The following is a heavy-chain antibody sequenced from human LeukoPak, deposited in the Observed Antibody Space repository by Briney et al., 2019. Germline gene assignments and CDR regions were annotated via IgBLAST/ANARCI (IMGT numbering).Heavy chain of an antibody. CDR2: ISSSGSTI. CDR3: ARVRSGYLYYYYGMDV. CDR1: GFTFSDYY. D-gene: IGHD5-12*01. J-gene: IGHJ6*02. Sequence: GGSLRLSCAASGFTFSDYYMSWIRQAPGKGLEWVSYISSSGSTIYYADSVKGRFTISRDNAKNSLYLQMNSLRAEDTAVYYCARVRSGYLYYYYGMDVWGQGTTVTVSS. V-gene: IGHV3-11*01.